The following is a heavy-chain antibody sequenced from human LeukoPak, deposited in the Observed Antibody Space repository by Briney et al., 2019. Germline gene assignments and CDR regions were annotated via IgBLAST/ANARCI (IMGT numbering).Heavy chain of an antibody. CDR3: ASAGYSKSVDY. D-gene: IGHD4-11*01. CDR2: INHSGST. J-gene: IGHJ4*02. Sequence: PSETLSLTCVVYGASFSGYSWSWIRQPPGRGLEWIGKINHSGSTTYNPSLKSRVIISLDTSKNQFSLKVRSVTAADTAVDYCASAGYSKSVDYWGQGTLVTVSS. V-gene: IGHV4-34*01. CDR1: GASFSGYS.